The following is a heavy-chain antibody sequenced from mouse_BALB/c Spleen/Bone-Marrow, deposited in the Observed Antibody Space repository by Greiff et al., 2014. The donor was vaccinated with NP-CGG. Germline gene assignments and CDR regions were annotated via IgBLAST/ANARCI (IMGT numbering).Heavy chain of an antibody. CDR2: IDPANGNT. D-gene: IGHD1-1*01. V-gene: IGHV14-3*02. CDR1: GFNIKDTY. Sequence: SGAELVKPGASVKLSCTASGFNIKDTYMHWVKQRPEQGLEWIGRIDPANGNTKYDPKFQGKATITADTSSNTAYLQLSSLTSEGTAVYYCAPYYYGSSQFAYWGQGTLVTVSA. J-gene: IGHJ3*01. CDR3: APYYYGSSQFAY.